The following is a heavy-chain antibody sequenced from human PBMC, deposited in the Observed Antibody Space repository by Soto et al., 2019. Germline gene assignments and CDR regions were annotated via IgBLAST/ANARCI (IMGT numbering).Heavy chain of an antibody. D-gene: IGHD2-2*01. CDR2: IIPILGIA. V-gene: IGHV1-69*02. J-gene: IGHJ6*02. CDR1: GGTFSSYT. CDR3: ARHDCISTSCYYYYYYSMDV. Sequence: QVQLVQSGAEVKKPGSSVKVSCKASGGTFSSYTISWVRQAPGQGLEWMGRIIPILGIANYAQKFQGRVTITADESTSTAYMELSSLRSEDTAVYYCARHDCISTSCYYYYYYSMDVWGQGTTVTVSS.